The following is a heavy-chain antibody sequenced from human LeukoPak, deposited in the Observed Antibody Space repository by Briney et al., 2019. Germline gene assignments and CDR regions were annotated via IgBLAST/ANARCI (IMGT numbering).Heavy chain of an antibody. CDR1: GFTFSSYA. J-gene: IGHJ5*02. V-gene: IGHV1-2*02. CDR3: ARDNVYGDYRRFDP. Sequence: GGSLRLSCAASGFTFSSYAMSWVRQAPGQGLEWMGWINPNSGGTNYAQKFQGRVTMTRDTSISTAYMELSRLRSDDTAVYYCARDNVYGDYRRFDPWGQGTLVTVSS. D-gene: IGHD4-17*01. CDR2: INPNSGGT.